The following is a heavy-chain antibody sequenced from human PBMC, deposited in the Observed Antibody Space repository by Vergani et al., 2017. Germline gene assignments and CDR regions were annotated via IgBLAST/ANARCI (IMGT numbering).Heavy chain of an antibody. CDR3: ARGRGIQLWFDYYYYYRMEV. V-gene: IGHV4-34*01. Sequence: QVQLQQWGAGLLKPSETLSLTCAVYGGSFSGYYWSWIRQPPGKGLEWIGEINHSGSTNYNPSLKSRVTISVDTSKNQFSLKLSSVTAADTAVYYCARGRGIQLWFDYYYYYRMEVWGRGTTVTVCS. CDR1: GGSFSGYY. J-gene: IGHJ6*01. CDR2: INHSGST. D-gene: IGHD5-18*01.